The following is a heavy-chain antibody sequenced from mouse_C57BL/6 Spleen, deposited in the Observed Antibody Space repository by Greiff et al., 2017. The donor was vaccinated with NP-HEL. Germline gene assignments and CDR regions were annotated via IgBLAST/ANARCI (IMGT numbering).Heavy chain of an antibody. J-gene: IGHJ4*01. CDR3: TSLFGSSYLYAMDY. CDR1: GFTFTDYY. Sequence: EVTLVESGGGLVQPGGSLSLSCAASGFTFTDYYMSWVRQPPGKALEWLGFIRNKANGYTTEYSASVKGRFTISRDNSQSILYLQMNALRAEDSATYYCTSLFGSSYLYAMDYWGQGTSVTVSS. CDR2: IRNKANGYTT. V-gene: IGHV7-3*01. D-gene: IGHD1-1*01.